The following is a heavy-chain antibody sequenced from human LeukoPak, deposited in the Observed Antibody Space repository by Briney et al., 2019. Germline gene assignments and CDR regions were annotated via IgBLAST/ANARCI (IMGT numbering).Heavy chain of an antibody. V-gene: IGHV4-39*01. CDR1: GGSISSSSYY. J-gene: IGHJ4*02. Sequence: PSETLSLTCTXSGGSISSSSYYWGWIRQPPGKGLEWIGSIYYSGSTYYNPSLKSRVTISVDTSKNQFSMKLSSVTAADTAVYYCARQLGYCSSTSCYADKVDYWGQGTLVTVSS. D-gene: IGHD2-2*01. CDR3: ARQLGYCSSTSCYADKVDY. CDR2: IYYSGST.